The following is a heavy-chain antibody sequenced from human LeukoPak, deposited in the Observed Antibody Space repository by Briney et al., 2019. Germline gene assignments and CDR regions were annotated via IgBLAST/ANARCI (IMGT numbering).Heavy chain of an antibody. D-gene: IGHD2-21*02. V-gene: IGHV4-59*01. CDR3: ARGLHIVVVTAMPAFDI. Sequence: PSETLSLTCTVSGGSISSDSWSGVRDPPGKGLGWIGCIYYSGSTNYNPSLKSRVTISVDTSKNQFSLKLSSVTAADTAVYYCARGLHIVVVTAMPAFDIWGQGTMVTVSS. CDR1: GGSISSDS. J-gene: IGHJ3*02. CDR2: IYYSGST.